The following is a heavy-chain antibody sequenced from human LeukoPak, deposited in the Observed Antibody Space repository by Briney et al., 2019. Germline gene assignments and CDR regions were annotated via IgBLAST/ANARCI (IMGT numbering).Heavy chain of an antibody. CDR1: GGSISNYY. J-gene: IGHJ4*02. V-gene: IGHV4-59*01. CDR3: ARGRKYTSGYRATKWGSGYSDY. CDR2: IYYSGTT. Sequence: PSETLSLACTMSGGSISNYYWDWIRQPPGKGLEWIGYIYYSGTTNYNPSRKSRVSMSVDTSKNQFSLKLSSVTAADSAVYYCARGRKYTSGYRATKWGSGYSDYGGQGPLVTVSS. D-gene: IGHD5-18*01.